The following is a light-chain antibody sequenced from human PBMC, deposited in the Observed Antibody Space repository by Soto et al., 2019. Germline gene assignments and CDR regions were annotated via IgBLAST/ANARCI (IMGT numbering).Light chain of an antibody. J-gene: IGLJ1*01. CDR1: SSDVGSYNNL. CDR3: CSYTHGNTF. Sequence: QSVLTQPASVSGSPGQSITISCTGTSSDVGSYNNLVSWYQQHPGKAPKAMIYEVNKRPSGVSNRFSGSKSGNTASLTISGLQAEDEADYYCCSYTHGNTFFGSGTKLTVL. V-gene: IGLV2-23*02. CDR2: EVN.